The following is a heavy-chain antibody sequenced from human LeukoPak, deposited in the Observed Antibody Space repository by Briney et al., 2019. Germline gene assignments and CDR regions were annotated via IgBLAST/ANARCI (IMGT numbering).Heavy chain of an antibody. CDR3: ARWLACCSSPTCYQPFDS. J-gene: IGHJ4*02. CDR1: GYNFANYW. V-gene: IGHV5-51*01. Sequence: GESLKISCKGSGYNFANYWIGWVRQTLGKGLEWMGIIYPGDSGTRYSPSFQGQVTISVDKSISAAYLQWSSLKATDTAIYYCARWLACCSSPTCYQPFDSWGQGTLVTVSS. D-gene: IGHD2-2*01. CDR2: IYPGDSGT.